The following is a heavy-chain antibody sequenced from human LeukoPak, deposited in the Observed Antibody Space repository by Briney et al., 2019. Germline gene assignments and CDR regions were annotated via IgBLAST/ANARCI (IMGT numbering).Heavy chain of an antibody. CDR3: ARPKDSTGYRGWSDVFDI. CDR1: GYSFTTNW. V-gene: IGHV5-51*01. D-gene: IGHD3-22*01. Sequence: GESLKISCKGSGYSFTTNWIAWVRQMPGKGLEWMGIIYPGDSDTRYSPSFQGQVTISADKSLNTAYLQWSSLKASDTAMYFCARPKDSTGYRGWSDVFDIWGQGTMVTVSS. CDR2: IYPGDSDT. J-gene: IGHJ3*02.